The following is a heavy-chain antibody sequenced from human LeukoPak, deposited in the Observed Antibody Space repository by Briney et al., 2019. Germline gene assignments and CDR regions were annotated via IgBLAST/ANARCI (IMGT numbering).Heavy chain of an antibody. D-gene: IGHD2-15*01. CDR3: ARDRTVAATPRGYYYYGMDV. Sequence: PGGSLRLSCAASGFTVSSNYMSWVRQAPGKGLEGVSVIHSGGSTYYADSVKGRFTISRDNSKNTLYLQMNSLRAEDTAVYYCARDRTVAATPRGYYYYGMDVWGKGTTVTVSS. J-gene: IGHJ6*04. CDR1: GFTVSSNY. CDR2: IHSGGST. V-gene: IGHV3-53*01.